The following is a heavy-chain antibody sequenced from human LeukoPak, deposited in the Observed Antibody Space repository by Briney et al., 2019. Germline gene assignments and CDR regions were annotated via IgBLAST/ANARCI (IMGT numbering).Heavy chain of an antibody. CDR1: GFPFSSYW. J-gene: IGHJ4*02. V-gene: IGHV3-74*01. D-gene: IGHD6-13*01. CDR3: ARARVSSSWSFDY. CDR2: INSDGSST. Sequence: PGGSLRLSCAASGFPFSSYWMHWVRQAPGKGLVWVSRINSDGSSTSYADSVKGRFTISRDNAKNTLYLQMNSLRAEDTAVYYCARARVSSSWSFDYWGQGTLVTVSS.